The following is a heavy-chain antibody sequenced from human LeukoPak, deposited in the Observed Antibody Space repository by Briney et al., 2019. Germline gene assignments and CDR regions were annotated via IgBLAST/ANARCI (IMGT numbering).Heavy chain of an antibody. D-gene: IGHD3-9*01. CDR3: ARGPFAYDILTGYSDY. V-gene: IGHV7-4-1*02. Sequence: ASVKVSCKASGYTFTSYAMNWVRQAPGQGLEWMGWININTGNPTYAQGFTGRFVFSLDTSVSTAYLQISSLKAEDTAVYYCARGPFAYDILTGYSDYWGQGTLVTVSS. CDR2: ININTGNP. CDR1: GYTFTSYA. J-gene: IGHJ4*02.